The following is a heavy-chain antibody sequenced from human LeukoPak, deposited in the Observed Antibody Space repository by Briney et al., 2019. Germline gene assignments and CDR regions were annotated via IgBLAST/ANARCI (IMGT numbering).Heavy chain of an antibody. CDR3: ARSAGSSSWYEGYYFDY. J-gene: IGHJ4*02. D-gene: IGHD6-13*01. Sequence: GGSLRLSCAASGFTFSRYWMSWVRQAPGKGLEWVANIKQDGSEKYYVDSVKGRFTISRDNAKNSLYLEMNSLRAEDTAVYYCARSAGSSSWYEGYYFDYWGQGTLVTVSS. CDR2: IKQDGSEK. CDR1: GFTFSRYW. V-gene: IGHV3-7*01.